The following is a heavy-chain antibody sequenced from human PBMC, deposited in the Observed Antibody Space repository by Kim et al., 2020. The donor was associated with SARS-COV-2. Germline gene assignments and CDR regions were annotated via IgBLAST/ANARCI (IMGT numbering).Heavy chain of an antibody. Sequence: SVKVSCKASGGTFSSYAISWVRQAPGQGLEWMGGIIPIFGTANYAQKFQGRVTITADESTSTAYMELSSLRSEDTAVYYCARYGYGARLGTRFDYWGQGTLVTVSS. CDR3: ARYGYGARLGTRFDY. D-gene: IGHD4-17*01. CDR1: GGTFSSYA. CDR2: IIPIFGTA. J-gene: IGHJ4*02. V-gene: IGHV1-69*13.